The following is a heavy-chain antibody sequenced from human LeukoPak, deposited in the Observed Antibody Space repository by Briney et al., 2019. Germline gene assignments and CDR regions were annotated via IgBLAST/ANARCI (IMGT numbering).Heavy chain of an antibody. CDR1: GYTLTELS. Sequence: ASVKVSCKVSGYTLTELSMHWVRQAPGKGLEWMGGFDPEDGETIYAQKFQGRVTMTEDTSTDTAYMELSSLRSEDTAVYYCAKDFWERDTMIVVVITTPIFDYWGQGTLVTVSS. J-gene: IGHJ4*02. CDR2: FDPEDGET. V-gene: IGHV1-24*01. CDR3: AKDFWERDTMIVVVITTPIFDY. D-gene: IGHD3-22*01.